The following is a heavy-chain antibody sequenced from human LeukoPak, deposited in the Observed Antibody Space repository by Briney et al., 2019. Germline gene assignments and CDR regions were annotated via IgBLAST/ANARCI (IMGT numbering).Heavy chain of an antibody. V-gene: IGHV3-74*01. Sequence: GGSLRLSCAASGFTFSSYWMHWVRQAPGKGLVWVSRINPDGSWASYADSVKGRFTISRDNAKNTLYLQMNSLRVEDTAVYYCARASSGSHGDYWGQGTLVTVSS. CDR2: INPDGSWA. D-gene: IGHD1-26*01. CDR1: GFTFSSYW. J-gene: IGHJ4*02. CDR3: ARASSGSHGDY.